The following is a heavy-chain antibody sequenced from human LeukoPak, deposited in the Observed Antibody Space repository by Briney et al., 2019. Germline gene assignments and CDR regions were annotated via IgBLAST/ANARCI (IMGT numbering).Heavy chain of an antibody. V-gene: IGHV1-58*02. Sequence: GTSVKVSCKASGFTFTSSAMQWVRQARGQRPEWIGCIVVGSGNTNYAQKFQERVTITRDMSTSTAYMELSSLRSEDTAVYYCAAAGDSSIFVFDYWGQGTLVTVSS. CDR3: AAAGDSSIFVFDY. D-gene: IGHD3-22*01. CDR1: GFTFTSSA. J-gene: IGHJ4*02. CDR2: IVVGSGNT.